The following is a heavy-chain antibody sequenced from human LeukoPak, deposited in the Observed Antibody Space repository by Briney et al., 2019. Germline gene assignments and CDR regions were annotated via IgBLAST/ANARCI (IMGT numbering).Heavy chain of an antibody. CDR3: AKDQSRVGASDPFDS. CDR1: GFTFSSCA. V-gene: IGHV3-23*01. J-gene: IGHJ4*02. Sequence: GGSLRLSCAASGFTFSSCAMTWVRQAPGKGLEWVSSIRGSGATTYYADSVKGRFTISRDNSNNTVYLQMNSLRAEDTAVYYCAKDQSRVGASDPFDSWGQGMQVGVSS. CDR2: IRGSGATT. D-gene: IGHD1-26*01.